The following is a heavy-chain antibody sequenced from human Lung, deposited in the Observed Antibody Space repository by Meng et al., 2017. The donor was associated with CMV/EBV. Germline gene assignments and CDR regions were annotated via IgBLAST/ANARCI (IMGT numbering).Heavy chain of an antibody. CDR1: GFTFSSYA. D-gene: IGHD2-2*01. J-gene: IGHJ4*02. V-gene: IGHV3-23*01. CDR3: AKGGAEYCSGARCYHFDD. CDR2: ITGGGGNA. Sequence: GEXXRISCAASGFTFSSYAMTWVRQAPGKGPEYVSAITGGGGNAYYTDSVKGRFTISRDNSKNTLYLQMNSLRVEDTAVYYCAKGGAEYCSGARCYHFDDXGQGXLVTVSS.